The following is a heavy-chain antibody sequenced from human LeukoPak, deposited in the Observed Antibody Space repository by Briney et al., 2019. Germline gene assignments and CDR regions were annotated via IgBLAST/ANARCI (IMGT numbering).Heavy chain of an antibody. CDR3: ASAITNDAFDI. V-gene: IGHV3-30*04. Sequence: GGSLRLSCAASGFTFSSYAMHWVRQAPGKGLEWVAVISYDGSNKYYADSVKGRFTISRDNSKNTLYLQMNSLRAGDTAVYYCASAITNDAFDIWGQGTMVTVSS. D-gene: IGHD2-21*01. CDR2: ISYDGSNK. CDR1: GFTFSSYA. J-gene: IGHJ3*02.